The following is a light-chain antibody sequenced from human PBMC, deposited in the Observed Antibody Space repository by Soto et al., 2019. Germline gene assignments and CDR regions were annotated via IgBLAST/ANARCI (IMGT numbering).Light chain of an antibody. Sequence: DIQVTQSPSTVSASVGDRVTITCRASQAISSWFAWYQQKPGKAPKLLIYEASSLQSGVPSRFSGSGSETDFTLTISSLQPDDFASYHCQQDNSYPLTFGQGTKVEIK. CDR1: QAISSW. J-gene: IGKJ1*01. V-gene: IGKV1-5*01. CDR2: EAS. CDR3: QQDNSYPLT.